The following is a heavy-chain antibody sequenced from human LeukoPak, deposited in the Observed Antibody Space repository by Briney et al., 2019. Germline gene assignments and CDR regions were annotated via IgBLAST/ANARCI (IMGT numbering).Heavy chain of an antibody. CDR1: GGSFSGYY. CDR3: ARGRYYDSSGYLGDFDY. V-gene: IGHV4-59*01. Sequence: PSETLSLTCAVYGGSFSGYYWSWIRQPPGKGLEWIGYIYYSGSTNYNPSLKSRVTISVDTSKNQFSLKLSSVTAADTAVYYCARGRYYDSSGYLGDFDYWGQGTLVTVSS. CDR2: IYYSGST. D-gene: IGHD3-22*01. J-gene: IGHJ4*02.